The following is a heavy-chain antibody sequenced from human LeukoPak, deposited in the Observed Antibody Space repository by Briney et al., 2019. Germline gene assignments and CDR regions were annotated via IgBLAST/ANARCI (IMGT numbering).Heavy chain of an antibody. Sequence: GGSLRLSCTASGFTFGRYSMNWVRQAPGKGLEWVSCISSSSTYIYYADSVKGRFTISRDNAKNSLYLQMNSLRAEDTAVYYCASLHEIIVIPDATIDYWGQGTLVTVSS. CDR3: ASLHEIIVIPDATIDY. J-gene: IGHJ4*02. CDR2: ISSSSTYI. D-gene: IGHD2-2*01. V-gene: IGHV3-21*01. CDR1: GFTFGRYS.